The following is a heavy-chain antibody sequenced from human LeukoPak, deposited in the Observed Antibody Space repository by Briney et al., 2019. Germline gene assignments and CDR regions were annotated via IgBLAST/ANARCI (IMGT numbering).Heavy chain of an antibody. CDR1: GGSISSYY. V-gene: IGHV4-4*07. CDR2: IYTSGST. Sequence: SETLSLTCTVSGGSISSYYWSWIRQPAGKGLEWIGRIYTSGSTNYNPSLKSRVTMSVDTSKNQFSLKLSSVTAADTAVYYCARDQGHSSSWGRSAYYYYGMDVWGQGTTVTVSS. J-gene: IGHJ6*02. D-gene: IGHD6-13*01. CDR3: ARDQGHSSSWGRSAYYYYGMDV.